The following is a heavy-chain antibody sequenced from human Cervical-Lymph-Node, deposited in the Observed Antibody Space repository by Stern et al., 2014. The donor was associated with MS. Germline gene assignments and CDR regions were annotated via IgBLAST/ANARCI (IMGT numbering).Heavy chain of an antibody. CDR3: VQSTIFGLPYNPIFDY. Sequence: QVQLVQSGAEVKKPGSSVKVSCKASGGTFRHYAFSWVRQAPGQGLEWMGGIIPLFGTPNYAQQFQGRVTVAADESTSAAYMEVNSLTSEDTAIYYCVQSTIFGLPYNPIFDYWGQGTLVTVSS. D-gene: IGHD3-3*01. CDR2: IIPLFGTP. CDR1: GGTFRHYA. J-gene: IGHJ4*02. V-gene: IGHV1-69*12.